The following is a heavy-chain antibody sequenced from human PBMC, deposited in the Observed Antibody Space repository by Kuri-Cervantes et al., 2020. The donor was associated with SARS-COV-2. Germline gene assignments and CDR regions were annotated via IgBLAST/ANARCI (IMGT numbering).Heavy chain of an antibody. V-gene: IGHV1-2*04. CDR2: INPNSGGT. D-gene: IGHD3-10*01. J-gene: IGHJ5*02. CDR3: AREEDYYGSGLHWFDP. Sequence: ASVKVSCKASGYTFTGYYMHWVRQAPGQGLEWMGWINPNSGGTNYAQKFQGWVTMTRDTSISTAYMELSRLRSDDTAVYYCAREEDYYGSGLHWFDPWGQGTLVTVSS. CDR1: GYTFTGYY.